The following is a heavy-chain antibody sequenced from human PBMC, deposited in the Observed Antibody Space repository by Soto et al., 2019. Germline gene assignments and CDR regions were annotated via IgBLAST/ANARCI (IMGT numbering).Heavy chain of an antibody. CDR2: IIPIFGTA. V-gene: IGHV1-69*01. D-gene: IGHD4-17*01. Sequence: QVQLVQSGAEVKKPGSSVKVSCKASGGTFSSYAISWVRQAPGQGLESMGGIIPIFGTANYAQKLQGSVKITVDEATSRAYMVLSSLRAEDTGVYYCARVRTVTTPWALEYGMDVWGQGPTVTVSS. CDR3: ARVRTVTTPWALEYGMDV. J-gene: IGHJ6*02. CDR1: GGTFSSYA.